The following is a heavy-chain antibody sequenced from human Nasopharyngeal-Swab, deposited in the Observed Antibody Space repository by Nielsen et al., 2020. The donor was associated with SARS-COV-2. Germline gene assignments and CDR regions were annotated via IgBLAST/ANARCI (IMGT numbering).Heavy chain of an antibody. V-gene: IGHV4-34*01. CDR3: ARAKQWLVLRWFDP. CDR2: INHSGST. CDR1: GGSFSGYY. Sequence: SETLSLTCAVYGGSFSGYYWSWIRQPPGKGLEWIGEINHSGSTNYNPSLKSRVTISVDTSKNQFSLKLSSVTAADRAVYYCARAKQWLVLRWFDPWGQGTLVTVSS. J-gene: IGHJ5*02. D-gene: IGHD6-19*01.